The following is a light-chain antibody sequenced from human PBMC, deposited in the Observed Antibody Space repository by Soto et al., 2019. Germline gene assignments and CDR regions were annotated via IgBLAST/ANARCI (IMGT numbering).Light chain of an antibody. Sequence: QSVLTQLPSASGTPGQRVTISCSGSSSNIGSNTVNWYQHLPGTAPKLLIHSNNQRPSGVPDRFSGSKSGTSASLAISGLQSEDEADYNCAAWDDSLNAYVFGTGTKVTVL. CDR1: SSNIGSNT. CDR2: SNN. V-gene: IGLV1-44*01. CDR3: AAWDDSLNAYV. J-gene: IGLJ1*01.